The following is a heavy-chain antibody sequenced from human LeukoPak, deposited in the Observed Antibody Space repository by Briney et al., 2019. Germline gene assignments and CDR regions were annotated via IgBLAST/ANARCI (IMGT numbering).Heavy chain of an antibody. CDR2: IYYSGST. Sequence: PSETLSLTCTVSGGSISSYYWSWIRQPPGKGLEWIGYIYYSGSTNYNPSLKSRVTISVDTSKNQFSPKLSSVTAADTAVYYCARGAVAGHLYYFDYWGQGTLVTVSS. CDR1: GGSISSYY. V-gene: IGHV4-59*08. J-gene: IGHJ4*02. D-gene: IGHD6-19*01. CDR3: ARGAVAGHLYYFDY.